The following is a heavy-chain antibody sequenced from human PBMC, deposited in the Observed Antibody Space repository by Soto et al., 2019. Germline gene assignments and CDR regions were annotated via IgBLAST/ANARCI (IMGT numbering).Heavy chain of an antibody. CDR1: GGSISSGGYY. J-gene: IGHJ6*02. Sequence: SETLSLTCTVSGGSISSGGYYWSWIRQHPGKGLEWIGEIYHGGNTNYNPSLKSRVTISVDRSKNQFSLKLNSVTAADAAVYYCARNLPLNCLDVWGQGTTVTVSS. V-gene: IGHV4-30-2*01. CDR2: IYHGGNT. CDR3: ARNLPLNCLDV. D-gene: IGHD2-15*01.